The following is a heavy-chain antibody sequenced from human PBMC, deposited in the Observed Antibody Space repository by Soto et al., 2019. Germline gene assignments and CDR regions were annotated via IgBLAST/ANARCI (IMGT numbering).Heavy chain of an antibody. CDR3: ARVTRFIAAAGQYYFDY. V-gene: IGHV4-31*03. CDR2: IYYSGST. CDR1: GGSISSGGYY. D-gene: IGHD6-13*01. J-gene: IGHJ4*02. Sequence: TLSLTCTVSGGSISSGGYYWSWIRQHPGKGLEWIGYIYYSGSTYYNPSLKSRVTISVDTSKNQFSLKLSSVTAADTAVYYCARVTRFIAAAGQYYFDYWGQGTLVTVSS.